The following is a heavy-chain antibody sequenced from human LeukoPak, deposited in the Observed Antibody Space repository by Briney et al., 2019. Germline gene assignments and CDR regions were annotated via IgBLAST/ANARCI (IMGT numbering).Heavy chain of an antibody. D-gene: IGHD4-23*01. Sequence: HPGGSLRLSCAASGFTFSSYAMHWVRQAPGKGLEWVAVISYDGSNKYYADSVRGRFTISRDNSKNTLYLQMNSLRAEDTAVYYCARGDYGGPDSRPQHWGQGTLVTVSS. V-gene: IGHV3-30-3*01. CDR1: GFTFSSYA. J-gene: IGHJ1*01. CDR3: ARGDYGGPDSRPQH. CDR2: ISYDGSNK.